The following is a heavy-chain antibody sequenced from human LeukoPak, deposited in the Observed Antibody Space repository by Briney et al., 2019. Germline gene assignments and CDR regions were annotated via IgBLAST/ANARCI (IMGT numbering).Heavy chain of an antibody. Sequence: SETLSLTCTVSGYSISSGYYWGWIRQPPGKGLEWIGSIYHSGSTYYNPSLKSRVTISVDTSKNQFSLKLSSVTAADTAVYYCARDSGKGYSSSNWFDPWGQGTLVTVSS. CDR1: GYSISSGYY. D-gene: IGHD6-13*01. CDR3: ARDSGKGYSSSNWFDP. V-gene: IGHV4-38-2*02. J-gene: IGHJ5*02. CDR2: IYHSGST.